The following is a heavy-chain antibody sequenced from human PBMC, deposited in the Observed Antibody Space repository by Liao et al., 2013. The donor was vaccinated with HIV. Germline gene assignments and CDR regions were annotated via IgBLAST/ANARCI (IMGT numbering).Heavy chain of an antibody. CDR1: GGSISSGSYY. D-gene: IGHD4-11*01. J-gene: IGHJ4*02. V-gene: IGHV4-61*02. CDR3: ARESVTTWAWDY. Sequence: QVQLQQWGAGLLKPSQTLSLTCTVSGGSISSGSYYWSWIRQPAGKGLEWIGRIYTSGSTNYNPSLKSRVTISVDTSKNQFSLKLSSVTAADTAVYYCARESVTTWAWDYWGQGTLVTVSS. CDR2: IYTSGST.